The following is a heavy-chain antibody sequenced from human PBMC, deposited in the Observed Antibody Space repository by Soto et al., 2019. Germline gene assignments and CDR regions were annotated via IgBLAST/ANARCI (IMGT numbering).Heavy chain of an antibody. D-gene: IGHD2-15*01. CDR1: GYTFTSYA. Sequence: ASVKVSCKASGYTFTSYAMHWVRQAPGQRLEWMGWINAGNGNTKYSQKFQGRVTITRDTSASTAYMELSSLRSEDTAVYYCAREDCSGGSCYDTQNYYYYGMDVWGQGTTVTVSS. J-gene: IGHJ6*02. CDR3: AREDCSGGSCYDTQNYYYYGMDV. V-gene: IGHV1-3*01. CDR2: INAGNGNT.